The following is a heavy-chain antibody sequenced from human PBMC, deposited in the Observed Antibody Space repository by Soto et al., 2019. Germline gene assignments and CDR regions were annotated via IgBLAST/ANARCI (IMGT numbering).Heavy chain of an antibody. CDR1: GYTXTSYG. CDR2: ISAYNGNT. V-gene: IGHV1-18*01. CDR3: ARSPYYDILTGYPLNWFDP. D-gene: IGHD3-9*01. Sequence: GASVKVSCRASGYTXTSYGISWVRQAPGQGLEWMGWISAYNGNTNYAQKLQGRVTMTTDTSTSTAYMELRSLRSDDTAVYYCARSPYYDILTGYPLNWFDPWGQGTLVTVSS. J-gene: IGHJ5*02.